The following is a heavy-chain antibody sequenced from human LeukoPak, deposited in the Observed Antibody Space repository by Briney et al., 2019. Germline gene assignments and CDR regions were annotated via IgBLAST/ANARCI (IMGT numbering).Heavy chain of an antibody. CDR2: IGGSGADT. CDR1: GFTFSDCY. CDR3: AKTLVASPGNTGGP. V-gene: IGHV3-11*03. D-gene: IGHD6-6*01. J-gene: IGHJ5*02. Sequence: PGGSLRLSCAASGFTFSDCYMSWFRQAPGKGLEWLSYIGGSGADTNYADSVKGRFTTSRDNAKSSLYLQMNSLRAEDTAVYYSAKTLVASPGNTGGPWGQGTLVTVSS.